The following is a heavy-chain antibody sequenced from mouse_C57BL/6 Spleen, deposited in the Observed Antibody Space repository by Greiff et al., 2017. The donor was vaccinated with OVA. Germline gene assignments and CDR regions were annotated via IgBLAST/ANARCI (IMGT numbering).Heavy chain of an antibody. D-gene: IGHD1-1*01. Sequence: EVMLVESGGDLVKPGGSLKLSCAASGFTFSSYGMSWVRQTPDKRLEWVATISSGGSYTYYPDSVKGRFTISRDNAKNTLYLQMSSLKSEDTDMYYCARRGYYYGSGWFAYWGQGTLVTVSA. J-gene: IGHJ3*01. CDR3: ARRGYYYGSGWFAY. CDR2: ISSGGSYT. V-gene: IGHV5-6*02. CDR1: GFTFSSYG.